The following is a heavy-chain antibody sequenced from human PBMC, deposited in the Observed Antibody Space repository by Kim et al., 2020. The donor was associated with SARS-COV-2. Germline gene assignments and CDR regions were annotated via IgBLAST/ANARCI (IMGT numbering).Heavy chain of an antibody. CDR3: ARHRRSRQDAFEI. Sequence: SETLSLTCSVSGVSLTKSYYYWGWIRQPPGKGLEWIGSIIDIGSAHYNPSLKSRVTISIDASKNQFLLNLTSVTATDTAVYYCARHRRSRQDAFEIWGQGTMFTVSS. CDR2: IIDIGSA. J-gene: IGHJ3*02. D-gene: IGHD3-16*01. V-gene: IGHV4-39*01. CDR1: GVSLTKSYYY.